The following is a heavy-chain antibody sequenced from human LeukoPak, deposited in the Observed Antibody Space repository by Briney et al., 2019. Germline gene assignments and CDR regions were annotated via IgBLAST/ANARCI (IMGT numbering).Heavy chain of an antibody. Sequence: ASVKVSCKVSGYTLTELSMHWVRQAPGKGLEWMGGFDPEDGETIYAQKFQGRVTMTEDTSTDTAYMELSSLRSEDTAVYYCATAEGGAPFYYFDYWGQGTLVTVSS. D-gene: IGHD3-16*01. CDR1: GYTLTELS. CDR2: FDPEDGET. V-gene: IGHV1-24*01. J-gene: IGHJ4*02. CDR3: ATAEGGAPFYYFDY.